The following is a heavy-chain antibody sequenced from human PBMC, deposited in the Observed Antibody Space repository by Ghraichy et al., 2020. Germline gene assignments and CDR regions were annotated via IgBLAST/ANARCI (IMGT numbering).Heavy chain of an antibody. CDR1: GFTFSSYG. CDR2: IRYDGSNK. Sequence: GGSLRLSCAASGFTFSSYGMHWVRQAPGKGLEWVAFIRYDGSNKYYADSVKGRFTISRDNSKNTLYLQLNSLRAEDTAVYYCAKAGDITGFGFWYFDLWGRGTLVTVSS. J-gene: IGHJ2*01. D-gene: IGHD1-20*01. CDR3: AKAGDITGFGFWYFDL. V-gene: IGHV3-30*02.